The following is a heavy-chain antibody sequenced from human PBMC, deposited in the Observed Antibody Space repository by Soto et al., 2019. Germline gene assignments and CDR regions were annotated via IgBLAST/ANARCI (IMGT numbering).Heavy chain of an antibody. D-gene: IGHD1-26*01. Sequence: GGSLRLSCAASGFSFRSLGMSWVRQAPGKGLEWVSGISDNGGSTYYADSVKGRFTISRDNSKNTMSLQMNSLKVEDTAVYFCAKDGVGITVFAVWGQGTMVTVSS. CDR1: GFSFRSLG. CDR2: ISDNGGST. V-gene: IGHV3-23*01. CDR3: AKDGVGITVFAV. J-gene: IGHJ3*01.